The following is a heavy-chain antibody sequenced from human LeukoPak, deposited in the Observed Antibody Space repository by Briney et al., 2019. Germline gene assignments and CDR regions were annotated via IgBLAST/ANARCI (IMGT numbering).Heavy chain of an antibody. J-gene: IGHJ3*02. CDR2: IIPIFGTA. CDR1: GGTFSSYA. Sequence: SVKVSCKASGGTFSSYAISWVRQAPGQGLEWMGGIIPIFGTANYAQKFQGRVTITADESTSTAYMELSSLRSDDTAVYYCARARSGGSAFDIWGQGTMVTVSS. D-gene: IGHD2-15*01. V-gene: IGHV1-69*01. CDR3: ARARSGGSAFDI.